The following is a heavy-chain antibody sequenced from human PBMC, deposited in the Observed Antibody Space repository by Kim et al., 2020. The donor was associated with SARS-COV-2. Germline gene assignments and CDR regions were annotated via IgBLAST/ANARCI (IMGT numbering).Heavy chain of an antibody. J-gene: IGHJ4*02. CDR3: ARARDGYNLQY. V-gene: IGHV3-74*01. Sequence: GGSLRLSCAASGFTFSSYWMHWVRQAPGKGLVWVSRINSDGSSTSYADSVKGRFTISRDNAKNTLYLQMNSLRAEDTAVYYCARARDGYNLQYWGQGTLVTVSS. CDR2: INSDGSST. D-gene: IGHD5-12*01. CDR1: GFTFSSYW.